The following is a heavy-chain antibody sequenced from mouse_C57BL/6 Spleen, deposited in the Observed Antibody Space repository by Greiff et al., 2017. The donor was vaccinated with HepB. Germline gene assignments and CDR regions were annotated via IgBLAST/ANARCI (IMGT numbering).Heavy chain of an antibody. D-gene: IGHD1-1*01. J-gene: IGHJ4*01. CDR2: IYPGDGDT. Sequence: VQLQQSGAELVKPGASVKISCKASGYAFSSYWLNWVKQRPGKGLEWFGQIYPGDGDTNYNGKLKGKATLPADKSSSTAYMQPSSLTSEDSAVYFGARCYYGSSSYAMDYWGQGTSVTVSS. V-gene: IGHV1-80*01. CDR3: ARCYYGSSSYAMDY. CDR1: GYAFSSYW.